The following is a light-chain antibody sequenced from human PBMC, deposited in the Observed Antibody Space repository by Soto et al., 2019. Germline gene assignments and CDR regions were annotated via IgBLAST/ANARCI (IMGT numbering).Light chain of an antibody. Sequence: DIQMTQSPSTLSASVGDRVTITCRASQSLSNWLAWYQQKPGKAPKLLIYDASTLETGVPSRFSGSGYGAEFTLTISSLQPDDFAAYYCQQYRSYPWTFGQGTKLEIK. CDR3: QQYRSYPWT. V-gene: IGKV1-5*01. CDR2: DAS. CDR1: QSLSNW. J-gene: IGKJ2*02.